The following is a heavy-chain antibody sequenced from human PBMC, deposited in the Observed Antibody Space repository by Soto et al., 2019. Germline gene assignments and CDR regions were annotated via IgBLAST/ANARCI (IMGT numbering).Heavy chain of an antibody. CDR3: VGYKYGHNY. J-gene: IGHJ4*02. V-gene: IGHV1-8*01. D-gene: IGHD5-18*01. CDR2: MNPHSGNT. CDR1: GDTLTSYD. Sequence: QVQLVQSGAEVKKPGASVKVSCKASGDTLTSYDSNWVRQATGQGLEWMGWMNPHSGNTGYAQKFQGRVTMTRDTSISTAYMELSSLRSEDTAVYYCVGYKYGHNYWGQGTLVSVSS.